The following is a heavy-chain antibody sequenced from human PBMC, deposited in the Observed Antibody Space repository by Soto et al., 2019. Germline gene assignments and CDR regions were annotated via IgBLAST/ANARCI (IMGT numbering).Heavy chain of an antibody. Sequence: EVPLLESGGGLVQPGGSLRLSCAASGFTFSSYAMSWVRRAPGKGLEWVSVISGSGSSTYYADSVKGRFTISRDNSKNTLYLQMNSLRAEDTAVYYCARRSPSWAFDIWGQGTMVTVSS. CDR3: ARRSPSWAFDI. V-gene: IGHV3-23*01. CDR2: ISGSGSST. CDR1: GFTFSSYA. J-gene: IGHJ3*02. D-gene: IGHD2-15*01.